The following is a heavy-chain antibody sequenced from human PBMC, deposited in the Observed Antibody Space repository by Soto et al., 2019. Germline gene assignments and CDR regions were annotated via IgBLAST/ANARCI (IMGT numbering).Heavy chain of an antibody. J-gene: IGHJ4*02. Sequence: QITLKESGPTLVKPTQTLTLTCTFSGFSFRTRGMGVGWVRQPPGKTLEWLALVYWDDDKRYSASLRTRLTITKDTPKNLVVRTLTNMDPVDTATYYCAHSYYAGGGNYSVFDYWGQGTLVTVSS. V-gene: IGHV2-5*02. CDR3: AHSYYAGGGNYSVFDY. D-gene: IGHD3-10*01. CDR2: VYWDDDK. CDR1: GFSFRTRGMG.